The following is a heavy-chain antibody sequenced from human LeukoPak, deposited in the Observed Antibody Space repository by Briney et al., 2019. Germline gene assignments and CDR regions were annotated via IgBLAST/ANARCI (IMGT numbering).Heavy chain of an antibody. J-gene: IGHJ6*03. D-gene: IGHD2-21*01. CDR3: ARDAMTYCGGDCRYSVNMDL. Sequence: PGGSLRLSCAASGFTFSDYYMSWIRQAPGKGLEWVSYISSSGSTIYYADSVKGRFTISRDNAKNSLYLQMNSLRAEDTAVYYCARDAMTYCGGDCRYSVNMDLWGKGTTVTVSS. V-gene: IGHV3-11*04. CDR2: ISSSGSTI. CDR1: GFTFSDYY.